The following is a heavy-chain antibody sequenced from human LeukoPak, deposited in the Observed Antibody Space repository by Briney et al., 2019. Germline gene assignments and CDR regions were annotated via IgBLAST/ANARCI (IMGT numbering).Heavy chain of an antibody. D-gene: IGHD3-22*01. CDR1: GFTFSSYA. CDR2: ISGSGGST. V-gene: IGHV3-23*01. J-gene: IGHJ4*02. CDR3: AKDWGDSSGYYYLKLDYFDY. Sequence: GGSLRLSCAASGFTFSSYAMSWVRQAPGKGVEWASAISGSGGSTYYADSVKGRFTISRDNSKNTLYLQMNSLRAEDTAVYYCAKDWGDSSGYYYLKLDYFDYWGQGTLVTVSS.